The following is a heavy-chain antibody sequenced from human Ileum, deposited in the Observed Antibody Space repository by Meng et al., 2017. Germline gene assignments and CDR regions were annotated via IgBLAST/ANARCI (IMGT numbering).Heavy chain of an antibody. J-gene: IGHJ3*02. Sequence: VGLVERGGGLVKLGVALDIACVSAGFTFRSYRMHWVRQAPGKGLVWVSGINYDGSDTNYADSVQGRFTISRDNANNTLYLQMNSLRDEDTAVYYCAELTSSVFDIWGQGAVVTVSS. D-gene: IGHD3-22*01. CDR2: INYDGSDT. V-gene: IGHV3-74*02. CDR1: GFTFRSYR. CDR3: AELTSSVFDI.